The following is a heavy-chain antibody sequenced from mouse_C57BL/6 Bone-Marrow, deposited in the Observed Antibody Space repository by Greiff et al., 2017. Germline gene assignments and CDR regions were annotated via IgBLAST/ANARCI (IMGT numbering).Heavy chain of an antibody. CDR1: GYTFTSYG. D-gene: IGHD3-2*02. CDR2: IYPRRGNT. Sequence: QVQLQQSGAELARPGASVKLSCKASGYTFTSYGISWVKQRPGQGLEWIGEIYPRRGNTYYNEKFKGKATLTADKSSSTAYMELRSLTSEDSAVDFGERFAAQATGYWGQGTTLTVSS. J-gene: IGHJ2*01. CDR3: ERFAAQATGY. V-gene: IGHV1-81*01.